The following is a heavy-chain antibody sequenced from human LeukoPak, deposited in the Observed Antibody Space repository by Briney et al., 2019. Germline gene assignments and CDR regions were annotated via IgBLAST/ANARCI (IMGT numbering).Heavy chain of an antibody. CDR2: MNPNSGNT. Sequence: GASVKFSCKASGYTFTNYDINWVRQASGQGLEWMGWMNPNSGNTGSAQKFQGRVTMTSNTSISTAYMELSSLRSEDTAVYYCARGLRREQQLLRAFDYWGQGTPVTVPS. CDR1: GYTFTNYD. D-gene: IGHD6-13*01. CDR3: ARGLRREQQLLRAFDY. V-gene: IGHV1-8*01. J-gene: IGHJ4*02.